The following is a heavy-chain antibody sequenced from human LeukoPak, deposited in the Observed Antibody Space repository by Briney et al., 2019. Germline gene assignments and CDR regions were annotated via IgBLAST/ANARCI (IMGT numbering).Heavy chain of an antibody. D-gene: IGHD3-22*01. CDR3: ARGRRRDSSGYRDFQH. J-gene: IGHJ1*01. CDR1: GGSFSGYY. CDR2: INHSGST. Sequence: SETLSLTCAVYGGSFSGYYWSWIRQPPGKGLEWIGEINHSGSTNYNPSLKLRVTISVATSKNQFSLKLSSVTAADTAVYYCARGRRRDSSGYRDFQHWGQGTLVTVSS. V-gene: IGHV4-34*01.